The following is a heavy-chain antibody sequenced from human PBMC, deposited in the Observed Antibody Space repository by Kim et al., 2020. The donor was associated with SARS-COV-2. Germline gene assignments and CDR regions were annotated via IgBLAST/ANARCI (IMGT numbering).Heavy chain of an antibody. CDR2: IYTSGST. D-gene: IGHD3-9*01. J-gene: IGHJ6*02. Sequence: SETLSLTCTVSGGSISSYYWSWIRQPAGKGLEWTGRIYTSGSTNYNPSLKSRVTMSVDTSKNQFSLKLSSVTAADTAVYYCARDWLLGYYYYGMDVWGQGTTVTVSS. CDR1: GGSISSYY. V-gene: IGHV4-4*07. CDR3: ARDWLLGYYYYGMDV.